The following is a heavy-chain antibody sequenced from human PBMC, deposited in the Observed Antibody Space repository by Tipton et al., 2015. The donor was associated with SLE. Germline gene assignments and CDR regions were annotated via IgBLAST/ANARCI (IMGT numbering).Heavy chain of an antibody. CDR3: ARWGSFYYYMDV. V-gene: IGHV4-59*08. CDR1: GASITIYF. Sequence: TLSLTCAVSGASITIYFWSWTRQSPGKGLEWIGSFYYRGATSFNPSLGSRVTISGDTSKNQISLNLRSVTAADTAVYYCARWGSFYYYMDVWGKGTTVTVSS. CDR2: FYYRGAT. D-gene: IGHD3-16*02. J-gene: IGHJ6*03.